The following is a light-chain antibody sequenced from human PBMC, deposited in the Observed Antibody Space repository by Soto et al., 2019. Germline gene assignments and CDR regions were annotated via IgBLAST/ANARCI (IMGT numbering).Light chain of an antibody. CDR1: QSVSSSY. V-gene: IGKV3-20*01. CDR2: GAS. J-gene: IGKJ1*01. Sequence: EIVMTESPATLSVSPGKRATLSCSASQSVSSSYLAWYQQKPGQAPRLLIYGASSRATGIPDRFSGSGSGTDFTLTISRLESEDFAVYYCQQYGSSPRTFGQGTKVDIK. CDR3: QQYGSSPRT.